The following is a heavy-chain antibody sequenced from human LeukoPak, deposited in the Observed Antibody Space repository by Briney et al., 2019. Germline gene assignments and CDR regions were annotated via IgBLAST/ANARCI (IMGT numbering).Heavy chain of an antibody. V-gene: IGHV3-23*01. Sequence: PGGSLRLSCAASGFTFSSYAMSWVRQAPGKGLERFSAISGSGGSTYYADSVKGRFTISRDNSKNTLYLQMNSLRAEDTAVYYCARDVGPATGFNWFDPWGQGTLVTVSS. D-gene: IGHD1-1*01. J-gene: IGHJ5*02. CDR2: ISGSGGST. CDR3: ARDVGPATGFNWFDP. CDR1: GFTFSSYA.